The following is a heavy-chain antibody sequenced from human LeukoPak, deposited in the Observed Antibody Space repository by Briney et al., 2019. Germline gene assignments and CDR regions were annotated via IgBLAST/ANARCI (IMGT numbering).Heavy chain of an antibody. CDR2: IYYSGST. J-gene: IGHJ4*02. D-gene: IGHD3-3*01. CDR3: ARHRIWSGYGFDY. CDR1: GGSISSSSYY. Sequence: SETLSLTCTVSGGSISSSSYYWGWIRQPPGKGLEWIGSIYYSGSTYYNPFLKSRVTISVDTSKNQFSLKLSSVTAADTAVYYCARHRIWSGYGFDYWGQGTLVTVSS. V-gene: IGHV4-39*07.